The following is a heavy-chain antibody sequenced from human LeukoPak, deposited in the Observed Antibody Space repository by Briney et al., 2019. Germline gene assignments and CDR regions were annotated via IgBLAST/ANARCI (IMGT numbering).Heavy chain of an antibody. V-gene: IGHV3-48*03. D-gene: IGHD6-19*01. CDR2: ISSSGSAI. CDR1: GFTFSSYE. Sequence: GGSLSLSCAASGFTFSSYEMNWVRQAPGKGLEWVSKISSSGSAIYYADSVKGRFTISRDNAKSTLYLQMNSLRVEDTAVYYCGRGGSLGYWGQGTLVTVSS. CDR3: GRGGSLGY. J-gene: IGHJ4*02.